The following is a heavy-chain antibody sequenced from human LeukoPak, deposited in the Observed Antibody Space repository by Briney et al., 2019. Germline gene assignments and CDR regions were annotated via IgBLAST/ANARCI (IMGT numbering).Heavy chain of an antibody. CDR3: ARQLEAVAGTNWFDP. Sequence: GESLKISCKASGYHFTSYWIGWVRQMPGKGLEWMGIIYPGDSDTRYSPSFQGQVTISADKSISTAYLQWSSLKASGTAMYYCARQLEAVAGTNWFDPWGQGTLVTVSS. CDR1: GYHFTSYW. J-gene: IGHJ5*02. D-gene: IGHD6-19*01. V-gene: IGHV5-51*01. CDR2: IYPGDSDT.